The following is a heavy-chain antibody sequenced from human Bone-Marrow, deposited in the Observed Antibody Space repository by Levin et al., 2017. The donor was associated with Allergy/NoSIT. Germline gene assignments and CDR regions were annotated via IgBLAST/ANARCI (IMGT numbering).Heavy chain of an antibody. J-gene: IGHJ4*02. V-gene: IGHV3-23*01. D-gene: IGHD2-21*01. CDR3: AQGGLWSQVNY. CDR2: ISNRGDTR. CDR1: GFTFSSYA. Sequence: GESLKISCVASGFTFSSYAMTWVRQAPGKGLEWVSSISNRGDTRYYADSVKGRFTISRDRSKNTVYLDVNSLRAEDAALYYCAQGGLWSQVNYWGQGTLVTVSS.